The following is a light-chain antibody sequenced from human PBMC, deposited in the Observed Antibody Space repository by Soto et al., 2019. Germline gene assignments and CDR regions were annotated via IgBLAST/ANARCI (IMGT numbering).Light chain of an antibody. CDR1: QSVPSR. V-gene: IGKV3-15*01. J-gene: IGKJ5*01. CDR3: QQYKSCPAIT. Sequence: EIVMTQSPATLSGSPGEDVTLSCRAIQSVPSRIAVYQQKPGQSPSLLIYGSSTRATGVPDRFSGTGSGTEVALTISSLKSEDYAVYYCQQYKSCPAITFGQGTRLEIK. CDR2: GSS.